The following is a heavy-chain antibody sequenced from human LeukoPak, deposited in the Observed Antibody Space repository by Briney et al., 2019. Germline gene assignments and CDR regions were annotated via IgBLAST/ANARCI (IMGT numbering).Heavy chain of an antibody. J-gene: IGHJ4*02. CDR3: ARGVRYYYDSSGNPFDY. CDR2: ISAYNGNT. D-gene: IGHD3-22*01. V-gene: IGHV1-18*01. CDR1: GYTSTSYG. Sequence: ASVKVSCKASGYTSTSYGISWVRQAPGQGLEWMGWISAYNGNTNYAQKLQGRVTMTTDTSTSTAYMELRSLRSDDTAVYYCARGVRYYYDSSGNPFDYWGQGALVTVSS.